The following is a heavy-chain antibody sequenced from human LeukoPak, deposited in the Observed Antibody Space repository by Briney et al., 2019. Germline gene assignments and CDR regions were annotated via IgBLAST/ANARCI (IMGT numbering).Heavy chain of an antibody. CDR3: ARMGITMVRGVIGY. CDR2: INHSGST. V-gene: IGHV4-34*01. CDR1: GGSFSGYY. J-gene: IGHJ4*02. D-gene: IGHD3-10*01. Sequence: SETLSLTCAVYGGSFSGYYWSWIRQPPGKGLEWIGEINHSGSTNYNPSLKSPVTISVDTSKNQFSLKLSSVTAADTAVYYCARMGITMVRGVIGYWGQGTLVTVSS.